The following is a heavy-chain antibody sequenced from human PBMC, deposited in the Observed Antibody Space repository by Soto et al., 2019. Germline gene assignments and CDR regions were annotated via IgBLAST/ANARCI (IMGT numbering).Heavy chain of an antibody. CDR1: GGSFSGYY. J-gene: IGHJ4*02. V-gene: IGHV4-34*01. Sequence: SETLSLTCAVYGGSFSGYYWSWIRQPPGKGLEWIGEINHSGSTNYNPSLKSRVTMSVDTSKNQFSLKLSSVTAADTAVYYCARTLRSIGYDYWGQGTLVTVSS. D-gene: IGHD6-6*01. CDR3: ARTLRSIGYDY. CDR2: INHSGST.